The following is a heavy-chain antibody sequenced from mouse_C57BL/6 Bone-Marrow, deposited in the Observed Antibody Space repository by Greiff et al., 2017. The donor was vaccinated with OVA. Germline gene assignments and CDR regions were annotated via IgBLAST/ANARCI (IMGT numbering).Heavy chain of an antibody. CDR3: ARDGDYYGSSPYWYFDV. D-gene: IGHD1-1*01. CDR1: GFTFSDFY. V-gene: IGHV7-1*01. J-gene: IGHJ1*03. CDR2: SRNKANDYTT. Sequence: EVKLVESGGGLVQSGRSLRLSCATSGFTFSDFYMEWVRQAPGKGLEWIAASRNKANDYTTEYSASVKGRFIVSRDTSQSILYLQMNALRAEDTAIYYCARDGDYYGSSPYWYFDVWGTGTTVTVSS.